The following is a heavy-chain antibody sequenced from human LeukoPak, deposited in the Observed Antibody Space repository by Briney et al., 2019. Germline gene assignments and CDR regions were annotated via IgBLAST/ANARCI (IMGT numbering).Heavy chain of an antibody. CDR3: AKGSNTWGYYFDY. V-gene: IGHV3-23*01. J-gene: IGHJ4*02. D-gene: IGHD6-13*01. CDR1: GFTFTSYA. Sequence: GGSLRLSCAASGFTFTSYAMSWGRQAPGKGLEGVSSIVGSGGTTYYADSVKGRFTVSGDNSKNTLYLQVNSLRPEDTAVYYCAKGSNTWGYYFDYWGQGTLVTVSS. CDR2: IVGSGGTT.